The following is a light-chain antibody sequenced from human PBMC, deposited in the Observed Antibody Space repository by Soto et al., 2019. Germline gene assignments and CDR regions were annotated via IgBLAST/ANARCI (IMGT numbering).Light chain of an antibody. Sequence: DIQVTQSPSSLSASLGDRVTITCRANQAIGVYLAWFQQQPGKVPKLLIYAASALQSGVPSRFSGSGSGTDFTLTISSLQTEDIATDDCHKYNSSPLTCGGGTKVEI. J-gene: IGKJ4*01. CDR3: HKYNSSPLT. CDR2: AAS. CDR1: QAIGVY. V-gene: IGKV1-27*01.